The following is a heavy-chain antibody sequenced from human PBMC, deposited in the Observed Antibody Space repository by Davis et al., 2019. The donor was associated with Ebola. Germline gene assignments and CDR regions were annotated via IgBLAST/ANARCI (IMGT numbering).Heavy chain of an antibody. CDR3: ARDFPLYDAFDI. V-gene: IGHV1-46*01. CDR2: INPSGGST. CDR1: GYTFTSSD. Sequence: AASVKVSCKTSGYTFTSSDINWVRQAPGQGLEWMGIINPSGGSTSYAQKFQGRVTMTRDTSTSTVYMELSSLRSEDTAVYYCARDFPLYDAFDIWGQGTMVTVSS. J-gene: IGHJ3*02.